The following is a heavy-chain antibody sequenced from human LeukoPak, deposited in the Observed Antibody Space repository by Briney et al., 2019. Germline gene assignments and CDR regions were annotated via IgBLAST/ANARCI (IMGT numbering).Heavy chain of an antibody. D-gene: IGHD2-21*02. J-gene: IGHJ3*02. CDR1: GGSISSSSYY. V-gene: IGHV4-39*01. CDR2: IYYSGST. CDR3: ARRRVSIVVVTAIDDAFDT. Sequence: PSETLSPTCTVSGGSISSSSYYWGWIRQPPGKGLEWIGSIYYSGSTYYNPSLKSRVTISVDTSKNQLSLKLSSVTAADTAVYYCARRRVSIVVVTAIDDAFDTWGQGTMVTVSS.